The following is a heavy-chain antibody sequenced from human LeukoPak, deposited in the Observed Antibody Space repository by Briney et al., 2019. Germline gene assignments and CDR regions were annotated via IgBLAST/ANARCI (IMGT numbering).Heavy chain of an antibody. CDR1: GFTFSSYA. V-gene: IGHV3-23*01. J-gene: IGHJ4*02. CDR3: AKGPMIVLSYFDY. CDR2: ISGSGGST. D-gene: IGHD3-22*01. Sequence: GGSLRLSCAASGFTFSSYAMSWVRQAPGKGLEWVSAISGSGGSTYYADSVKGRFTISRDNSKNTLYLQMNSLRAGDTAVYYCAKGPMIVLSYFDYWGQGTLVTVSS.